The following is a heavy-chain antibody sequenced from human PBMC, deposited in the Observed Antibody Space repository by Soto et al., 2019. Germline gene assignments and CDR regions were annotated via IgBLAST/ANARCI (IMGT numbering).Heavy chain of an antibody. CDR2: LYYGRSA. CDR1: GDSISSYY. CDR3: ALRSMAVVPEY. V-gene: IGHV4-59*01. D-gene: IGHD3-22*01. Sequence: QVQLQESGPGLVKPSETLSLTCAVSGDSISSYYCMWIRQPPGKGLESIGYLYYGRSANYNPSLKSRVTLPVDSSTNQCALTLSSMTAADTAVYYCALRSMAVVPEYWGQGTLVTVSS. J-gene: IGHJ4*02.